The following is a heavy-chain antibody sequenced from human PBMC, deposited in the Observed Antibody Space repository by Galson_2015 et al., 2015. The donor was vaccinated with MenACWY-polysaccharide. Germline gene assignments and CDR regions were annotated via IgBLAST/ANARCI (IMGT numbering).Heavy chain of an antibody. D-gene: IGHD3-3*01. CDR1: GLSLSTSGVG. J-gene: IGHJ4*02. CDR3: AHRKLITVFGLVTDVGLYFDY. V-gene: IGHV2-5*02. Sequence: PALVKPTQTLTLTCTFSGLSLSTSGVGVGWIRQLPGKAPEWLALVYWDDDKRYSPSLTNRVTVTKDTSKNQVVLSMTNMDPVDTATYFCAHRKLITVFGLVTDVGLYFDYWSQGTLVTVSS. CDR2: VYWDDDK.